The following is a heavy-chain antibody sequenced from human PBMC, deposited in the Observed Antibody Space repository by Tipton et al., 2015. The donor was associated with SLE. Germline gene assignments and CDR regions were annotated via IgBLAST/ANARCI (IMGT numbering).Heavy chain of an antibody. V-gene: IGHV4-4*07. J-gene: IGHJ6*02. CDR3: AREPAPEDYYYYYGMDV. CDR1: GGSISSYY. CDR2: IYTSGST. D-gene: IGHD1-14*01. Sequence: TLSLTCTVSGGSISSYYWSWIRQPAGKGLEWIGRIYTSGSTNYNPSLKSRVTMSVDTSKNQFSLKLSSVTAADTAVYYCAREPAPEDYYYYYGMDVWGQGTTVTVSS.